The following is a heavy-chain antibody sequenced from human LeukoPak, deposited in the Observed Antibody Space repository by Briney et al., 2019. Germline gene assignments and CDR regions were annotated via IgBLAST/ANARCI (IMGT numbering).Heavy chain of an antibody. V-gene: IGHV3-48*03. J-gene: IGHJ3*01. D-gene: IGHD1-7*01. Sequence: GGSLRLSCAASGFTFSSYEMNWVRQAPAKGLEWVSYISSSGSTIYYADSVKGRFTISRDNAKNSLYLQMNSLRAEDTAVYYCARDELRTGAFDVWGQGTMVTVSS. CDR3: ARDELRTGAFDV. CDR1: GFTFSSYE. CDR2: ISSSGSTI.